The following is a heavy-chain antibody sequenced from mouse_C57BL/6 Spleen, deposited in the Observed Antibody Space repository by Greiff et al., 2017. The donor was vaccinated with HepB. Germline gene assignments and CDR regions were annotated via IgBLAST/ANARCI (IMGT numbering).Heavy chain of an antibody. CDR2: IDPETGGT. Sequence: VQLQQSGAVLVRPGASVTLSCKASGFTFTVYEMPWVKQTPVHGLEWIGAIDPETGGTAYNQKFKGKAILTADKSSSTAYMELRSLTSEDSAVYYCTRSYDYDEGFAYWGQGTLVTVSA. J-gene: IGHJ3*01. D-gene: IGHD2-4*01. CDR3: TRSYDYDEGFAY. V-gene: IGHV1-15*01. CDR1: GFTFTVYE.